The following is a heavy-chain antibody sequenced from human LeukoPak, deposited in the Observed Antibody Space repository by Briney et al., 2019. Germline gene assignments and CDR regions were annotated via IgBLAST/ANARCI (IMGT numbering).Heavy chain of an antibody. Sequence: GGSLRLSCAASGFTFSDYYMSWIRQAPGKGLEWVSYISSSGSTIYYADSVTGRFTISRDNAKNSLYLQMNSLRAEDTAVYYCARAGFEQQLVHFQHWGQGTLVTVSS. CDR2: ISSSGSTI. CDR1: GFTFSDYY. J-gene: IGHJ1*01. D-gene: IGHD6-6*01. V-gene: IGHV3-11*01. CDR3: ARAGFEQQLVHFQH.